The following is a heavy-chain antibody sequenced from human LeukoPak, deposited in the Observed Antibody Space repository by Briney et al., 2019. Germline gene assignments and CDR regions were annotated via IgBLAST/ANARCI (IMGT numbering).Heavy chain of an antibody. V-gene: IGHV1-2*02. CDR2: INPNSGGT. J-gene: IGHJ4*02. CDR1: GYTFTGYY. CDR3: ARGLLLGSSGYLQSD. D-gene: IGHD3-22*01. Sequence: ASVKVSCKASGYTFTGYYMHWVRQAPGQGLEWVGWINPNSGGTNYAQKFQGRVTMTRDTSISTAYMELSRLRSDDTAVYYCARGLLLGSSGYLQSDWGQGTLVTVSS.